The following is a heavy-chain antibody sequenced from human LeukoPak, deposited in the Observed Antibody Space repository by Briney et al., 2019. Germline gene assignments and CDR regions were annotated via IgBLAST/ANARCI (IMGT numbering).Heavy chain of an antibody. CDR3: AGGHYGDQRQ. D-gene: IGHD4-17*01. CDR2: IEGDGSET. J-gene: IGHJ4*02. CDR1: GFTFSSFW. Sequence: PGGSLRLSCAASGFTFSSFWMNWVRQAPGEGLEWVANIEGDGSETYYVDSVKGRFTISRDNAKNSLFLQMNSLRAEDTAVYYRAGGHYGDQRQWGQGTLVTVSS. V-gene: IGHV3-7*01.